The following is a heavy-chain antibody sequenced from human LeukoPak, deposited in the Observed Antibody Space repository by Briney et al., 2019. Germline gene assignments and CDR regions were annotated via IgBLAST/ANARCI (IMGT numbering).Heavy chain of an antibody. Sequence: SETLSLTCAVYGGSFSGYYWSWLRQPPGKGLEWIGEINHGGSTNYNPSLKSRVTISVDTSKNQFSLKLSSVTAADTAVYYCASSEEWLRPPGYWGQGTLVTVSS. CDR2: INHGGST. V-gene: IGHV4-34*01. D-gene: IGHD5-12*01. CDR1: GGSFSGYY. CDR3: ASSEEWLRPPGY. J-gene: IGHJ4*02.